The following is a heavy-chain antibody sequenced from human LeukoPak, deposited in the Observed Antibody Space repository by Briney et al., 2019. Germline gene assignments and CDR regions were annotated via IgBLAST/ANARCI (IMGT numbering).Heavy chain of an antibody. CDR2: IYNIGSTGNT. V-gene: IGHV4-4*07. Sequence: SETLSLTCTVSGGSISSYYWSWIRQSAGKGLEWIGCIYNIGSTGNTHYNPSLKSRLTISEDTSKNQFSLRLSSVTAADTAVYYCARDFGAGSYRYGMDVWGQGTAVTVSS. J-gene: IGHJ6*02. CDR3: ARDFGAGSYRYGMDV. D-gene: IGHD3-10*01. CDR1: GGSISSYY.